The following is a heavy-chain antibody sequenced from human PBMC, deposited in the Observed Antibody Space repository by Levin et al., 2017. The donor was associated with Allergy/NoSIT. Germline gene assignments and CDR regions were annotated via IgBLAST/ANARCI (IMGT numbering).Heavy chain of an antibody. CDR3: ARGVGYNQYAFDI. Sequence: GGSLRLSCKASGGTFSSYAISWVRQAPGQGLEWMGGIIPIFGTANYAQKFQGRVTITADKSTSTAYMELSSLRSEDTAVYYCARGVGYNQYAFDIWGQGTMVTVSS. D-gene: IGHD5-24*01. V-gene: IGHV1-69*06. CDR1: GGTFSSYA. CDR2: IIPIFGTA. J-gene: IGHJ3*02.